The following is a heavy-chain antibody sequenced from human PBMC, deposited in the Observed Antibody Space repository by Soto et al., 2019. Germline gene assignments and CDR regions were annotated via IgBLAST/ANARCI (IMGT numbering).Heavy chain of an antibody. CDR3: ARARGYSDYDLDY. CDR2: ISYSGVST. D-gene: IGHD5-12*01. J-gene: IGHJ4*02. V-gene: IGHV3-23*01. Sequence: GGSLRLSWSAAPITFSIYAMTWVRQAPGKGLEWVSAISYSGVSTYYAVSVKGRFTISRDSSENTLSLQMNSLRVDDTAVYYCARARGYSDYDLDYWGQGT. CDR1: PITFSIYA.